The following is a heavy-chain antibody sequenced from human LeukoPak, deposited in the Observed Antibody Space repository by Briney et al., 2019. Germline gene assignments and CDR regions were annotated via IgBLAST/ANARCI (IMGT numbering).Heavy chain of an antibody. Sequence: GGSLRLSCAASGFSSSSSWMIWVRQAPEKGREWVANIKQDGSEKYYVDSVKGRFTISRDNAKNSLYLQMNSLRAEDTAVYYCARDLDWGCFDYWGQGTLVTVSS. CDR2: IKQDGSEK. V-gene: IGHV3-7*04. J-gene: IGHJ4*02. CDR3: ARDLDWGCFDY. CDR1: GFSSSSSW. D-gene: IGHD3/OR15-3a*01.